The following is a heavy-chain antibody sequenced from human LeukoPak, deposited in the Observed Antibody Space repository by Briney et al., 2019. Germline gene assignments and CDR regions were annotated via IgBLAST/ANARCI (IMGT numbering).Heavy chain of an antibody. J-gene: IGHJ5*02. V-gene: IGHV3-23*01. Sequence: GGSLRLSCAASGFTFSSYAMSWVRQAPGKGLEWVSAISGSGGSTYYADSVKGRFTISRDNSKNTLYLQMNSLRAEDTAVYYCAKIWFGELSPIRNWFDPWGQGTLVTVSS. CDR2: ISGSGGST. CDR3: AKIWFGELSPIRNWFDP. CDR1: GFTFSSYA. D-gene: IGHD3-10*01.